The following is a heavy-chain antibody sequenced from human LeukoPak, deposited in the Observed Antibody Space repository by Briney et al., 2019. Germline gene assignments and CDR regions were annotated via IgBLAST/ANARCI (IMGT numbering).Heavy chain of an antibody. CDR1: GFTFSSHW. D-gene: IGHD2-2*02. CDR2: IKQDGSEK. Sequence: GGSLRLSCAASGFTFSSHWMSWVRQAPGKGLEWVANIKQDGSEKYYVDSVRGRFTISRDNAKNSLYLQMNSLRAEDTAVYYCARETLYCSSTSCYKYYYYYGMDVWGQGTTVTVSS. CDR3: ARETLYCSSTSCYKYYYYYGMDV. J-gene: IGHJ6*02. V-gene: IGHV3-7*01.